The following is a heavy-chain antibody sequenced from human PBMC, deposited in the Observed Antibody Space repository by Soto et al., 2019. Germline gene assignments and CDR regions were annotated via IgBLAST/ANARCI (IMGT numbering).Heavy chain of an antibody. J-gene: IGHJ3*02. V-gene: IGHV4-39*01. CDR3: ARHLGPAHPSSLPDAFDI. CDR1: GGSISSSSYY. CDR2: IYYSGST. D-gene: IGHD2-2*01. Sequence: QLQLQESGPGLVKPSETLSLTCTVSGGSISSSSYYWGWIRQPPGKGLEWIGSIYYSGSTYYNPPIKSRVPTSVNTSKNQVSLKLSSVPAADTAVYYCARHLGPAHPSSLPDAFDIWGQGTMVTVSS.